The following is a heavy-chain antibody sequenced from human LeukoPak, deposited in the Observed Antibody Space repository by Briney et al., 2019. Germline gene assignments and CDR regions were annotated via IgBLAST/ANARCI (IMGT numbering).Heavy chain of an antibody. V-gene: IGHV1-2*02. J-gene: IGHJ3*02. CDR3: ALMTEELAPGHAFDI. Sequence: ASVKVSCKASGYTFTGYYMHWVRQAPGQGLEWMGWINPNNGGTNYAQKFQGRVTMTRDTSISTAYMELSRLRSDDTAVYYCALMTEELAPGHAFDIWGQGTMVTVSS. CDR1: GYTFTGYY. CDR2: INPNNGGT. D-gene: IGHD1-7*01.